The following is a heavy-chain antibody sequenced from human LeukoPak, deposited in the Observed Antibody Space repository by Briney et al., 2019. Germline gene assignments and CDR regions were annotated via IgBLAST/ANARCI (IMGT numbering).Heavy chain of an antibody. CDR3: ARKAVAYCGGDCYSANFDY. D-gene: IGHD2-21*02. J-gene: IGHJ4*02. CDR1: GYTFTSYD. CDR2: MNPNSGNT. V-gene: IGHV1-8*01. Sequence: ASVKVSCKASGYTFTSYDINWVRQATGQGLEWMGWMNPNSGNTGYAQKFQGRVTMTRNTSISTAYMELSSLRSEDTAVYYCARKAVAYCGGDCYSANFDYWGQGTLVTVSS.